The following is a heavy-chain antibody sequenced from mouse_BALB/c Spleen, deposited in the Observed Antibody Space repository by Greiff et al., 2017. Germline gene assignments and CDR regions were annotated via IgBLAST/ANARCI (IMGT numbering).Heavy chain of an antibody. CDR2: IDPYNGGT. D-gene: IGHD2-10*02. J-gene: IGHJ4*01. CDR1: GYAFTSYN. CDR3: ARKYEMDY. Sequence: EVQLVESGPELVKPGASVKVSCKASGYAFTSYNMYWVKQSHGKSLERIGYIDPYNGGTSYNQKFKGKATLTVDKSSSTAYMHLNSLTSEDSAVYYCARKYEMDYWGQGTSVTVSS. V-gene: IGHV1S135*01.